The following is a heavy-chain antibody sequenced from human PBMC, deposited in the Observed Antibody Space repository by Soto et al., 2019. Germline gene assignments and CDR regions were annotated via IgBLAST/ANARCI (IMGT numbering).Heavy chain of an antibody. J-gene: IGHJ4*02. CDR1: GFTFSSYA. Sequence: EVQLLESGGGLVQPGGSLRLSCADSGFTFSSYAMSWVRQAPGKGLEWVSAISGSGGSTYYADSVKGRFTISRDNSKNTLYLQMNSLRAEDTAVYYCAKVRVATHYFDYWGQGTLVTVSS. CDR2: ISGSGGST. CDR3: AKVRVATHYFDY. V-gene: IGHV3-23*01. D-gene: IGHD5-12*01.